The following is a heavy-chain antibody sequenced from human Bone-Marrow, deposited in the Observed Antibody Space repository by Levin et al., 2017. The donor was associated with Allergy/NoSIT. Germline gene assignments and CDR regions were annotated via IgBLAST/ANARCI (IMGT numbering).Heavy chain of an antibody. D-gene: IGHD2-21*01. CDR1: GGSIRSDDHY. CDR2: ISYTGST. J-gene: IGHJ6*02. Sequence: SETLSLTCSVSGGSIRSDDHYWSWVRQSPGKGLEWIGYISYTGSTYYSPSLKRRIKISLDTSMSQFSLKMYSVTAADTAVYFCARAVWSFGFDVWGQGTTVTVSS. V-gene: IGHV4-30-4*01. CDR3: ARAVWSFGFDV.